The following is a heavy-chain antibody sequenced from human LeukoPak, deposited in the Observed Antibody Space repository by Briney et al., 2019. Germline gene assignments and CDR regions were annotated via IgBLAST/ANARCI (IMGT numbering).Heavy chain of an antibody. V-gene: IGHV3-30*04. D-gene: IGHD3-9*01. CDR3: ARGMDYDILAGPPDY. CDR2: ISYDGRNK. CDR1: EFTFSSYA. J-gene: IGHJ4*02. Sequence: PGRSLRLSCAASEFTFSSYAMHWVRQAPEKGLEWVALISYDGRNKDYADSVKGRFTISRDNPKNSLYLQMNSLRGEDTAVYYCARGMDYDILAGPPDYWGQGTLVTVSS.